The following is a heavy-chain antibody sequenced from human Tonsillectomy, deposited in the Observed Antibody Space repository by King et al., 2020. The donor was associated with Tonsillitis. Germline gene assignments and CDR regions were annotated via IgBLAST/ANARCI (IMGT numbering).Heavy chain of an antibody. Sequence: QLVQSGGGVVQPGRSLRLSCAASGFTFSSYAMHWVRQAPGKGLEWVAVISYDGSNKYYADSVKGRFTISRDNSKNTLYLQMNSLRAEDTAVYYCARDREYCSSTSCYTDYYYYYGMDVWGQGTTVTVSS. CDR3: ARDREYCSSTSCYTDYYYYYGMDV. CDR2: ISYDGSNK. D-gene: IGHD2-2*02. J-gene: IGHJ6*02. CDR1: GFTFSSYA. V-gene: IGHV3-30-3*01.